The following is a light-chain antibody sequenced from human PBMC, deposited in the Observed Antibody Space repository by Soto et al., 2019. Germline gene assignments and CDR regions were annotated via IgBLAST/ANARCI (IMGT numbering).Light chain of an antibody. Sequence: IQMTQSPSTLSASVGGTVNISCRASQSISVSLAWYQQKPGKAPRPLIYDASTLQGGVPSRFSGRGSGTEFTLTVTSLQPEDFASYFCQQYDKYSTFGHGTKVDVK. CDR3: QQYDKYST. J-gene: IGKJ1*01. CDR1: QSISVS. V-gene: IGKV1-5*01. CDR2: DAS.